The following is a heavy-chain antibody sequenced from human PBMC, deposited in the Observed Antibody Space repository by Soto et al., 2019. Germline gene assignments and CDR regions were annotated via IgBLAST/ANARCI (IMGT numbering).Heavy chain of an antibody. CDR1: GGSFSGYY. Sequence: QVQLQQWGAGLLKPSETLSLTCAVYGGSFSGYYWNWIRQPPGKGLEWIGEINHSGSTNYNPSLKRRVTISVDTSNNQFSLKLSSVTAAATAVYYCARGWGTIFDYWGQGTLVTVSS. CDR2: INHSGST. D-gene: IGHD7-27*01. J-gene: IGHJ4*02. CDR3: ARGWGTIFDY. V-gene: IGHV4-34*01.